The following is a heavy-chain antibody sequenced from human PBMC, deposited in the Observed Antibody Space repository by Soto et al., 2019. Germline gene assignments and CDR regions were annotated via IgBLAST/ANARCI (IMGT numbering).Heavy chain of an antibody. J-gene: IGHJ4*02. V-gene: IGHV1-2*02. CDR2: INPDSGGR. CDR1: GYTFTGYY. CDR3: ARGGFSSSWRFDY. D-gene: IGHD6-13*01. Sequence: ASVKVSCKASGYTFTGYYMHWVRQAPGQGLEWMGWINPDSGGRMYAQKFQDRVTMTRDTSISTAYMELTRVTSDDTAVYYCARGGFSSSWRFDYWGQGALVTVSS.